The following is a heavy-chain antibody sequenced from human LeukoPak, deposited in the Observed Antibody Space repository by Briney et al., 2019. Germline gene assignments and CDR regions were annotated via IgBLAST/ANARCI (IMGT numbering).Heavy chain of an antibody. J-gene: IGHJ4*02. CDR1: GITSSLYE. V-gene: IGHV3-48*03. D-gene: IGHD3-22*01. Sequence: GGSLRLSCAASGITSSLYEMNWVRQAPGKGLEWLSYISSNANTIYYADSVKGRFTISRDNAKNSLYLQMNSLRAEDTAVYYCARTYYYDSSGYYSVYWGQGTLVTVSS. CDR3: ARTYYYDSSGYYSVY. CDR2: ISSNANTI.